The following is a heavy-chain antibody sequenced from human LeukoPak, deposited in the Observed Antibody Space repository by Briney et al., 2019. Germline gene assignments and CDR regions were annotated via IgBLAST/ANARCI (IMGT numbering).Heavy chain of an antibody. Sequence: GGSLRLSCAASGFTFSSYAMHWVRQAPGKGLEWVAVISYDGSNKYYADSVKGRFTISRDNSKNTLYLQMHSLRAEDTAVYYCARQYCSSTSCYGDAAFDIWGQGTMVTVSS. V-gene: IGHV3-30*04. CDR2: ISYDGSNK. CDR1: GFTFSSYA. CDR3: ARQYCSSTSCYGDAAFDI. J-gene: IGHJ3*02. D-gene: IGHD2-2*01.